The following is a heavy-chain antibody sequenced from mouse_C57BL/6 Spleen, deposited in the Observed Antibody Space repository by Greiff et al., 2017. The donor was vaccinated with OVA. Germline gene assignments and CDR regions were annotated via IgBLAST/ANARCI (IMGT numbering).Heavy chain of an antibody. CDR2: IYPGSGST. D-gene: IGHD1-1*02. V-gene: IGHV1-55*01. CDR3: PRLLWRAMDY. Sequence: QVQLQQPGAELVKPGASVKMSCKASGYTFTSYWITWVKQRPGQGLEWIGDIYPGSGSTNYTEKFKGKATLTVETSYSPAYLQLSSLTSDDSAVYYYPRLLWRAMDYGGQGTSFTV. CDR1: GYTFTSYW. J-gene: IGHJ4*01.